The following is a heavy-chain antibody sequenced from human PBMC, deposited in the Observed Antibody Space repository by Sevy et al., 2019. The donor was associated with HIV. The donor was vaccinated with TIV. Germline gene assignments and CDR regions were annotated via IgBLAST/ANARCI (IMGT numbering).Heavy chain of an antibody. Sequence: GGSLRLSCAASGFAFRTYAFHWVRQAPGRGLEWVGLISSNGDNAFYENSVRGRFTISGDNSMNTLYLELNNLTPDDTAVYYCARGPEWELTSFLSHWGQGTLVTVSS. CDR2: ISSNGDNA. J-gene: IGHJ4*02. CDR1: GFAFRTYA. V-gene: IGHV3-30-3*01. D-gene: IGHD1-26*01. CDR3: ARGPEWELTSFLSH.